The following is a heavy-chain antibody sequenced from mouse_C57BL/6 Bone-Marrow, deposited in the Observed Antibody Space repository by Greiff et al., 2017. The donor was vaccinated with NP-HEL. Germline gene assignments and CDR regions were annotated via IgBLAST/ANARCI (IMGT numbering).Heavy chain of an antibody. J-gene: IGHJ2*01. V-gene: IGHV5-17*01. Sequence: EVKLQESGGGLVKPGGSLKLSCAASGFTFSDYGMHWVRQAPEKGLEWVAYISSGSSTIYYADTVKGRFTISRDNAKNTLFLQMTSLRSEDTAMYYCARRTTVVEGDYFDYWGQGTTLTVSS. CDR1: GFTFSDYG. CDR2: ISSGSSTI. D-gene: IGHD1-1*01. CDR3: ARRTTVVEGDYFDY.